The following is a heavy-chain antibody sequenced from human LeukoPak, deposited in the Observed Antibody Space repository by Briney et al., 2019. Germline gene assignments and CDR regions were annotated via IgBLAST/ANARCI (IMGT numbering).Heavy chain of an antibody. D-gene: IGHD3-16*02. CDR1: GGSISSGGYY. J-gene: IGHJ5*02. CDR3: ARGPYDYVWGSYRYLSPNWFDP. V-gene: IGHV4-31*03. CDR2: IYYSGST. Sequence: SQTLSLTCTVSGGSISSGGYYWSWIRQHPGKGLEWIGYIYYSGSTYYNPSLKSRVTISVDTSKNQFSLKLSSVTAADTAVYYCARGPYDYVWGSYRYLSPNWFDPWGQGTLVTVSS.